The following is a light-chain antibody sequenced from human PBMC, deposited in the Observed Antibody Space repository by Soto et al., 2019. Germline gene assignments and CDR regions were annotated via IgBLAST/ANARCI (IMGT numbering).Light chain of an antibody. CDR1: SSDVGAYNY. Sequence: QSALTQPASVSESPGQSITISCTGTSSDVGAYNYVSWYQQHPGKAPKLMIYDVSHLPSGVSNRFSGSKSGNTASLTISGLQAEDEADYYCTSYINNTAPFVFGTGTKLTVL. V-gene: IGLV2-14*03. CDR2: DVS. CDR3: TSYINNTAPFV. J-gene: IGLJ1*01.